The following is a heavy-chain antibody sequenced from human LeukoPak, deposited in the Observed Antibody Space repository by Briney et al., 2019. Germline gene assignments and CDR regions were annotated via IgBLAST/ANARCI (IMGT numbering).Heavy chain of an antibody. CDR1: GGSISSGSYY. CDR2: IYTSGST. CDR3: ARDKVPTYYYDSSGYGNAFDI. J-gene: IGHJ3*02. Sequence: SETLSLTCTVSGGSISSGSYYWSWIRQPAGKGLEWIGRIYTSGSTNYNPSLKSRVTISVDTSKNQFSLKLSSVTAADTAVYYCARDKVPTYYYDSSGYGNAFDIWGQGTMVTVSS. D-gene: IGHD3-22*01. V-gene: IGHV4-61*02.